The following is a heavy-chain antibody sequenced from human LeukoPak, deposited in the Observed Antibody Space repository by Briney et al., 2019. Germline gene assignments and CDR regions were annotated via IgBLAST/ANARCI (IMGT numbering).Heavy chain of an antibody. CDR3: AGDLLNDEGSSYFFDQ. CDR1: GFTFSSYS. CDR2: ISKSSDRI. D-gene: IGHD2-2*01. J-gene: IGHJ4*02. Sequence: GGSLRLSCAASGFTFSSYSMNWVRQAPGKGLEWVSYISKSSDRIYHADSVKGRFTISRDNAKNSLYLQMDSLRAEDTAVYYCAGDLLNDEGSSYFFDQLGQGTLVTVSS. V-gene: IGHV3-48*04.